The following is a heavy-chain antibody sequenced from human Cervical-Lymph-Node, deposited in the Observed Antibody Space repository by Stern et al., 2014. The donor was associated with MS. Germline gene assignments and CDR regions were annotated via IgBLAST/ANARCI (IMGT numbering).Heavy chain of an antibody. CDR3: ARGAGPEQGRWFDP. V-gene: IGHV7-4-1*02. D-gene: IGHD6-13*01. J-gene: IGHJ5*02. Sequence: VQLVESGSELKKPGASVTVSCKASGYTFTDYGMNWMRQAPGQGVEWMGWINTNTGSPSYAQGFTGRFVFSLETSVSTAYLKISSLKGEDTAVYYCARGAGPEQGRWFDPWGQGTLVIVSS. CDR2: INTNTGSP. CDR1: GYTFTDYG.